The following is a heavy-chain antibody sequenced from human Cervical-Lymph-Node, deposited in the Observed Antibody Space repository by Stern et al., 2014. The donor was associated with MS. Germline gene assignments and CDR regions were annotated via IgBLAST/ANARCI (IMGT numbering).Heavy chain of an antibody. D-gene: IGHD3-10*01. J-gene: IGHJ6*02. CDR3: AKHAGNYYYGMDV. CDR1: GFTFSSYG. CDR2: ISGFGGSA. V-gene: IGHV3-23*04. Sequence: EVQLVESGGHLVQPGGSLRLSCAASGFTFSSYGMSWVRQAPGKGLEWVSAISGFGGSAHYADSVKGRFTISRDNSKNTLYLQMNSLRAEDTAVYYCAKHAGNYYYGMDVWGQGTTVTVSS.